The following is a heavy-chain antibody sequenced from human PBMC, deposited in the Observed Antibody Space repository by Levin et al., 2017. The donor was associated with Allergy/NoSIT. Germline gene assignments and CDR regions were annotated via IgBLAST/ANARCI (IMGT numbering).Heavy chain of an antibody. J-gene: IGHJ4*02. D-gene: IGHD6-13*01. CDR3: ARHSDVAAPGLYFDY. V-gene: IGHV4-39*01. Sequence: SETLSLTCTVSGGSISSTSHYWGWIRQPPGKGLEWIGSIYYSGSTYYNPSLKSRVTISVDTSKNQFSLKLSSVTAADTAVYYCARHSDVAAPGLYFDYWGQGTLVTVSS. CDR1: GGSISSTSHY. CDR2: IYYSGST.